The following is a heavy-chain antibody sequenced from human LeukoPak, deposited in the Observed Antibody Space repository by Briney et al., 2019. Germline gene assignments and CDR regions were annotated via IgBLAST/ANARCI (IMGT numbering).Heavy chain of an antibody. V-gene: IGHV3-23*01. CDR3: AKSPAVAGTLDLDY. Sequence: GGSLRLSCAVSGLTFSTYSMTWVRQGPGKGLEWVSSIYNSGAKIFYADSVKGRFTISRDNSKNTLYLQMNSLRAEDTAVYYCAKSPAVAGTLDLDYWGQGTLVTVSS. CDR2: IYNSGAKI. CDR1: GLTFSTYS. D-gene: IGHD6-19*01. J-gene: IGHJ4*02.